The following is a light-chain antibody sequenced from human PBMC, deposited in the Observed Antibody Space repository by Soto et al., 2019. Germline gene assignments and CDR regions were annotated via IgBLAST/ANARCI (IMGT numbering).Light chain of an antibody. CDR1: SSNIGSNT. Sequence: QSVLTQPPSASGTPGQRVTISCSGSSSNIGSNTVSWYQQLPGTAPKLLIYSNNQRPSGVPDRFSGSKSGTSASLAISGLQSEDEADYYCAAWDDRLNAYVFGNGTKFTV. J-gene: IGLJ1*01. CDR3: AAWDDRLNAYV. V-gene: IGLV1-44*01. CDR2: SNN.